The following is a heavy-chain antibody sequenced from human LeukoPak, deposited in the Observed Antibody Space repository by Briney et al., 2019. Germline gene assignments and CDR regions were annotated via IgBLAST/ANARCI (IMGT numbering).Heavy chain of an antibody. V-gene: IGHV3-21*01. CDR3: ARDSYDYDILTGYYIIDY. Sequence: PGGSLRLSCAASGFTFSSYSMNWVRQAPGKGLEWVSSISSSSSYIYYADSVKGRFTISRDNAKNSLYLQMNSLRAEDTAVYYCARDSYDYDILTGYYIIDYWGQGTLVTVSS. D-gene: IGHD3-9*01. CDR2: ISSSSSYI. J-gene: IGHJ4*02. CDR1: GFTFSSYS.